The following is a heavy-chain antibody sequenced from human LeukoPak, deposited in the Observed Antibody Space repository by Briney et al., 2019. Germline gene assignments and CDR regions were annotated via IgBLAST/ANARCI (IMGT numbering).Heavy chain of an antibody. CDR3: VKLSSRVSQAIDY. CDR2: ISSNGGNT. CDR1: GFTFSSYS. J-gene: IGHJ4*02. V-gene: IGHV3-64D*09. Sequence: GGSLRLSCSASGFTFSSYSMHWVRQAPGKGLEYVAGISSNGGNTYYADSVKGRFIISRDNSKNTLFLQMSSLRLEDTAAYFCVKLSSRVSQAIDYWGQGTLVTVSS. D-gene: IGHD6-13*01.